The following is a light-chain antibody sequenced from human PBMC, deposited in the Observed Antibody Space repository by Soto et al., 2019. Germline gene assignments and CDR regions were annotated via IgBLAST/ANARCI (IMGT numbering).Light chain of an antibody. CDR2: SSN. J-gene: IGLJ1*01. CDR1: SSNIGSNS. V-gene: IGLV1-44*01. CDR3: AAWDDSLVGYV. Sequence: QSAVTQPPSASGTPGQRVIISCSGSSSNIGSNSVNWYQQLPGTAPKLLIYSSNQRPSGVPDRFSGSKSGTSASLAISGLQSEDEADYYCAAWDDSLVGYVFGTGTKLTVL.